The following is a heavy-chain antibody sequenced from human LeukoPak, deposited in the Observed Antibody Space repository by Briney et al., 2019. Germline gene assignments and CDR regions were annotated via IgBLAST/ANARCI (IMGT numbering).Heavy chain of an antibody. Sequence: PGGSLRLSCAASGFTFSSYAMSWVRQAPGKGLEWVSSISSSSSYIYYADSVKGRFTISRDNAKNSLYLQMNSLRAEDTAVYYCARDGVVRGVIRHFDYWGQGTLVTVSS. J-gene: IGHJ4*02. D-gene: IGHD3-10*01. CDR1: GFTFSSYA. V-gene: IGHV3-21*01. CDR3: ARDGVVRGVIRHFDY. CDR2: ISSSSSYI.